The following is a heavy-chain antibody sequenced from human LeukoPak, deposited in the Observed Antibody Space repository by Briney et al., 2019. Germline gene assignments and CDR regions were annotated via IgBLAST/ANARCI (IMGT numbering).Heavy chain of an antibody. CDR2: ISGTGTAI. CDR3: AVQITMIVVVPYFDY. V-gene: IGHV3-11*04. D-gene: IGHD3-22*01. J-gene: IGHJ4*02. Sequence: AGGSLRLSCAASGLTFSDYYMTWIRQAPGKGLEWVSSISGTGTAIYSADSVRGRFTVSRDNARNSLFLHMNSLRAEDTAVYYCAVQITMIVVVPYFDYWGQGTLVTVSS. CDR1: GLTFSDYY.